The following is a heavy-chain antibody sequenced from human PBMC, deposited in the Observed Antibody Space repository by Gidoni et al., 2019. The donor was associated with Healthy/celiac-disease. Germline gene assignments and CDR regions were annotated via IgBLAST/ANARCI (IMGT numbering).Heavy chain of an antibody. CDR2: MNTNSGNT. CDR1: AYPLTSYA. Sequence: QVQLVQAGAEAKKPGASAKVACKASAYPLTSYAFSWVRQAPGQGPEWMGWMNTNSGNTNDAQKLQGRVTMTTDTSTTTAYMELRSLRSDDTAVYYCAREGAGEEARFDYWGQGTLVTVSS. V-gene: IGHV1-18*04. CDR3: AREGAGEEARFDY. J-gene: IGHJ4*02. D-gene: IGHD3-16*01.